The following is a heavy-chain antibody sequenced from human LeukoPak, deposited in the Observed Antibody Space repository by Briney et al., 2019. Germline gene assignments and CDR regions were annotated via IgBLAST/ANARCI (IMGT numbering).Heavy chain of an antibody. J-gene: IGHJ4*02. Sequence: GRSLRLSCAASGFTFSSYAMHWVRQAPGKGLEWAANIKQDGSEKYYVDSVKGRFTISRDNAKNSLYLQMNSLRAEDTAVYYCARVGSSGWARTFDYWGQGTLVTVSS. CDR2: IKQDGSEK. CDR3: ARVGSSGWARTFDY. D-gene: IGHD6-19*01. CDR1: GFTFSSYA. V-gene: IGHV3-7*01.